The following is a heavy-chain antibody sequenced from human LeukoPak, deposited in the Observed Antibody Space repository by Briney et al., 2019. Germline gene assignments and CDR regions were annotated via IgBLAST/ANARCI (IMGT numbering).Heavy chain of an antibody. CDR2: IKQDGSEK. CDR1: GFTFSSYW. J-gene: IGHJ4*02. Sequence: GGSLRLSCAASGFTFSSYWMSWVRQAPGKGLEWVANIKQDGSEKYYVDSVKGRFTISRDNAKNSLYLQMNSLRAEDTAVYYCAREWDYYGSGYGGDYWGQGTLVTVSS. CDR3: AREWDYYGSGYGGDY. D-gene: IGHD3-10*01. V-gene: IGHV3-7*01.